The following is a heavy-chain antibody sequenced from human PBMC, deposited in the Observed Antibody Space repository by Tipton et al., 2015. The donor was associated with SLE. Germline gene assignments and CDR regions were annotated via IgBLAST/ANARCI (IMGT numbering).Heavy chain of an antibody. CDR1: GYSFTSYW. CDR3: ARRTYYDSAPDVFDI. J-gene: IGHJ3*02. D-gene: IGHD3-22*01. Sequence: QLVQSGAEVIKPGESLKISCKGSGYSFTSYWIGWVRQMPGKGLGWMGIIYPGDSDTRYSPSFQGQVTISADKSISTAYLQWSSLKASDTAMYYCARRTYYDSAPDVFDIWGQGTMVTVSS. V-gene: IGHV5-51*01. CDR2: IYPGDSDT.